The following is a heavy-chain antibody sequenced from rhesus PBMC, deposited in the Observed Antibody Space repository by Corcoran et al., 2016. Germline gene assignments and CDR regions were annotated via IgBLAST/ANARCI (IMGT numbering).Heavy chain of an antibody. CDR2: IKVKYGSN. CDR3: AGSGGRYYGPDY. D-gene: IGHD3-16*01. J-gene: IGHJ4*01. V-gene: IGHV4-80*01. CDR1: GASISSYW. Sequence: QVQLQESGPGLVKPSETLSLTCAVSGASISSYWWSWIRQPPGKGLEWIGEIKVKYGSNDHTPPRKSQVTISKPASRDRVPLKPRAGTAADTAVYYCAGSGGRYYGPDYWGQGVLVTVSS.